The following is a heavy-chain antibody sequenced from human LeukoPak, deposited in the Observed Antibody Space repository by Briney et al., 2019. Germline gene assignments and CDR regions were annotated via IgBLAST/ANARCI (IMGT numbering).Heavy chain of an antibody. CDR2: IYTSGST. V-gene: IGHV4-4*09. CDR3: ARRIGSYWLNYYYYYMDV. Sequence: SETLSLTCAVYGGSFSGYYWSWIRQPPGKGLEWIGYIYTSGSTNYNPPLKSRVTISVDTSKNQFSLKLSSVTAADTAVYYCARRIGSYWLNYYYYYMDVWGKGTTVTVSS. CDR1: GGSFSGYY. D-gene: IGHD1-26*01. J-gene: IGHJ6*03.